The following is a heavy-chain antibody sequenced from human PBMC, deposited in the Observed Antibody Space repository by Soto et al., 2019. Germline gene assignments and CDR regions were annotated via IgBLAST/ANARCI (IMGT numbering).Heavy chain of an antibody. Sequence: SETLSLTCTVSGGSSSSGDYYWSWIRQPPGKGLEWIGYIYYSGSTYYNPSLKSRATISIDTSKDQFSLELDSVTAADTAAYYCARATMVFFFDYSGQGTLVTVS. CDR2: IYYSGST. D-gene: IGHD3-10*01. CDR3: ARATMVFFFDY. CDR1: GGSSSSGDYY. V-gene: IGHV4-30-4*01. J-gene: IGHJ4*02.